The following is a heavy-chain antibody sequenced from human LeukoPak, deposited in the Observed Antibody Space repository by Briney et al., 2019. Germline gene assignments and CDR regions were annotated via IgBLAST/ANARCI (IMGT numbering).Heavy chain of an antibody. J-gene: IGHJ5*02. Sequence: SETLSLTCAVYGGSFTGYYWSWIRQPPGKGLEWIGEINHSGSTNYNPSLKSRVTISVDTSENHFSLRLSSVTAGDTAVYYCARSEGCKISMIRAVSNWFDPWGQGTLVTVSS. CDR3: ARSEGCKISMIRAVSNWFDP. CDR1: GGSFTGYY. V-gene: IGHV4-34*01. D-gene: IGHD3-10*01. CDR2: INHSGST.